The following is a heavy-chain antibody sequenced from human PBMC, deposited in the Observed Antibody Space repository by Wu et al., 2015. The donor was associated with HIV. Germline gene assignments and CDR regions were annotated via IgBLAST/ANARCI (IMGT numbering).Heavy chain of an antibody. CDR3: ASCLITISGRYYYMDV. Sequence: QVQLVQSGTEVKKPGSSVKVSCKASGGTFSNYAICWVRQAPGQGLEWMGGIIPIFGTANYAQKFQGRVTITADESTSTAYMELSSLRSEDTAVYYCASCLITISGRYYYMDVWGKGTTVTVSS. CDR1: GGTFSNYA. D-gene: IGHD3-3*01. CDR2: IIPIFGTA. V-gene: IGHV1-69*12. J-gene: IGHJ6*03.